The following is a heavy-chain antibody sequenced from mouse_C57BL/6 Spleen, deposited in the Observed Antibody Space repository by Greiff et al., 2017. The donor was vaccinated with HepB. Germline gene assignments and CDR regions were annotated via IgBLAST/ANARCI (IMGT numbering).Heavy chain of an antibody. D-gene: IGHD1-1*01. Sequence: EVQLQESGPELVKPGASVKISCKASGYTFTDYYMNWVKQSHGKSLEWIGDINPNNGGTSYNQKFKGKATLTVDKSSSTSYMELRSLTSEDAAVYYCARGGYDGSSYENCDDWGQGTTLTVSS. J-gene: IGHJ2*01. V-gene: IGHV1-26*01. CDR2: INPNNGGT. CDR3: ARGGYDGSSYENCDD. CDR1: GYTFTDYY.